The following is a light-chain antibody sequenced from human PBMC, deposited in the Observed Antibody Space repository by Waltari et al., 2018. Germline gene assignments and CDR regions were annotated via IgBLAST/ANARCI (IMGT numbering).Light chain of an antibody. CDR3: QQFGNSVVT. CDR2: ATS. V-gene: IGKV3-20*01. J-gene: IGKJ4*01. CDR1: QSVSSSY. Sequence: VLTQSPGTLSLSPGERVTLSCRASQSVSSSYLAWYQQKPGQAPRPLIYATSTRATGIPDRFSGSGSGTDFTLTISRLEPEDFAVYYCQQFGNSVVTFGGGAKVEIK.